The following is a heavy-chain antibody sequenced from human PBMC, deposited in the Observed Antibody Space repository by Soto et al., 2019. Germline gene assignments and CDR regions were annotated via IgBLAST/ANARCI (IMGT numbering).Heavy chain of an antibody. CDR2: IYFRGNT. V-gene: IGHV4-39*01. CDR1: GDSINSDKYY. CDR3: ARLEGLATISYYFDF. Sequence: QLQLQESGPGLVKPSETLSLTCSVSGDSINSDKYYWGWIRQPPGKGLEWIGSIYFRGNTYYNPSLQTRVTIYLDKSKSQFSLRLNSVTDADSDVYFCARLEGLATISYYFDFWGQGALVTVSS. J-gene: IGHJ4*02. D-gene: IGHD3-9*01.